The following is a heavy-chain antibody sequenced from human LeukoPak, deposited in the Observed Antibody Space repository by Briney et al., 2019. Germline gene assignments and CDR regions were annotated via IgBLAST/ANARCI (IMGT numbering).Heavy chain of an antibody. V-gene: IGHV4-4*07. J-gene: IGHJ5*02. CDR2: IYASGST. Sequence: SETLSLTCTVSGDSISSYYWSWIRQPAGKGLEWIGRIYASGSTNYNPSLKSRVTMSLDTSKNQFSLNLSSVTAADTAVYYCARKALPGNWFDPWGQGTLVTVSS. CDR1: GDSISSYY. CDR3: ARKALPGNWFDP.